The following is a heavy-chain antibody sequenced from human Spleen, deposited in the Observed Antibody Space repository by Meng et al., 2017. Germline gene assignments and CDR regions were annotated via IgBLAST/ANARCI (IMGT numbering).Heavy chain of an antibody. J-gene: IGHJ4*02. D-gene: IGHD6-19*01. CDR2: INTGGDDT. V-gene: IGHV3-23*01. CDR1: GCTLSTHA. Sequence: EVQLLDSGGFLLRPGESLRRSCAASGCTLSTHAMSWVRQAPGKGLEWVSSINTGGDDTFYSDSVQGRFTISRDNSKNPLYLQMNSLRAEETAMYYCVKGGQWPKPDYWGQGTLVTVSS. CDR3: VKGGQWPKPDY.